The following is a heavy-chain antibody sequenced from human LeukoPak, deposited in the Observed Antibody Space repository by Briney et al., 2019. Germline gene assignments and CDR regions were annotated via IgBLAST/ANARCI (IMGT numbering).Heavy chain of an antibody. D-gene: IGHD3-10*01. CDR3: ARDYGGFYYMDV. CDR2: IYYSGST. V-gene: IGHV4-39*07. Sequence: SQTLSLTCTVSGGSISSSSYYWGWIRQPPRKGLEWIGSIYYSGSTYYNPSLKSRVTISVDTSKNQFSLKLSSVTAADTAVFYCARDYGGFYYMDVWGKGTTVTVSS. CDR1: GGSISSSSYY. J-gene: IGHJ6*03.